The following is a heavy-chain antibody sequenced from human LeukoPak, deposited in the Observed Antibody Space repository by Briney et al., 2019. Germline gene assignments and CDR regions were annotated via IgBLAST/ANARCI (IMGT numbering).Heavy chain of an antibody. J-gene: IGHJ4*02. V-gene: IGHV6-1*01. CDR1: GDSVSSNSAA. D-gene: IGHD1-1*01. Sequence: SQTLSLTCAISGDSVSSNSAAWNWIRQSPSRGLEWLGRTYYRSKWYNDYAVSVKSRITINPDTSKNQYSMQLNSVTPEDTAVYYCARVPHWYDASGDFDYWGQGTLVTVSS. CDR3: ARVPHWYDASGDFDY. CDR2: TYYRSKWYN.